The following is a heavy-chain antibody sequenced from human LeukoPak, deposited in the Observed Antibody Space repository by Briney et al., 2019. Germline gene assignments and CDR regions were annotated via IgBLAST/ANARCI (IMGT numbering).Heavy chain of an antibody. CDR3: ARVGKFGSPDY. CDR2: INHSGST. CDR1: GGSISSYY. Sequence: SETLSLTCTVSGGSISSYYWSWIRQPPGKGLEWIGEINHSGSTNYNPSLKTRVTISVDTSKKQFSLKLSSATAADTAVYYCARVGKFGSPDYWGQGTLVTVSS. J-gene: IGHJ4*02. V-gene: IGHV4-34*01. D-gene: IGHD3-10*01.